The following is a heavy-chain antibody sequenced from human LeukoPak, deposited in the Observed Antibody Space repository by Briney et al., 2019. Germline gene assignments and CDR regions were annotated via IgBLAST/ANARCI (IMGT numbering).Heavy chain of an antibody. CDR3: ARYLWSAYYFDY. Sequence: QPGGSLRLSCAASGFTFDDYAMDWVRHAPGKGLEWVSGISWNSGSIVYADSVKGRFTISRDNAKNSLYLQMNSLRAEDTALYYCARYLWSAYYFDYWGQGTLVTVSS. J-gene: IGHJ4*02. CDR2: ISWNSGSI. CDR1: GFTFDDYA. D-gene: IGHD3-10*02. V-gene: IGHV3-9*01.